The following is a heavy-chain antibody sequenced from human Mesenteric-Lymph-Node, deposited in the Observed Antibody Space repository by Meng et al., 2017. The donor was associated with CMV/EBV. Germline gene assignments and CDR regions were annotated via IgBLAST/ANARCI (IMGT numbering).Heavy chain of an antibody. J-gene: IGHJ4*02. CDR3: AKAEEASRLVESFLHY. V-gene: IGHV3-23*01. CDR2: IRGNGDIT. CDR1: GFTFNNYA. D-gene: IGHD6-19*01. Sequence: GGSLRLSCTASGFTFNNYAMTWVRQAPGKGLEWVSVIRGNGDITHYADSVKGRFTISRDNSKNTLYLQMHSLRVEDTALYYCAKAEEASRLVESFLHYWGQGTLVTVSS.